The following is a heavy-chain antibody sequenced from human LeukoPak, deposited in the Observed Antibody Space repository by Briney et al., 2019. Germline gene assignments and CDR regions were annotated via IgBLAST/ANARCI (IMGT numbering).Heavy chain of an antibody. CDR3: AKCSDKYSSGWDDGFDI. V-gene: IGHV3-23*01. Sequence: PGGSLRLSCAASGFTFNNYVINWVRQAPGKGLEWVSSVSRTGDTTYYAESVKGRFTISRDNSNNTVYLHMTSLRDEDTALYYCAKCSDKYSSGWDDGFDIWGQGILVTVSS. J-gene: IGHJ3*02. CDR2: VSRTGDTT. CDR1: GFTFNNYV. D-gene: IGHD6-19*01.